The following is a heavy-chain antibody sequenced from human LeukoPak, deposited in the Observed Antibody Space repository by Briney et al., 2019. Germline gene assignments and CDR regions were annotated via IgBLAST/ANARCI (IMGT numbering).Heavy chain of an antibody. CDR3: ARDPEGCSSTSCYLRVWWYFDP. J-gene: IGHJ2*01. D-gene: IGHD2-2*01. Sequence: GGSLRLSCAASGFTFSSYEMNWVRQAPGKGLEWISYIRSSGTTTYYADSVKGRFTISRDNAKNSLYLQMNSLRAEDTAAYYCARDPEGCSSTSCYLRVWWYFDPWGRGTLVTVSS. V-gene: IGHV3-48*03. CDR1: GFTFSSYE. CDR2: IRSSGTTT.